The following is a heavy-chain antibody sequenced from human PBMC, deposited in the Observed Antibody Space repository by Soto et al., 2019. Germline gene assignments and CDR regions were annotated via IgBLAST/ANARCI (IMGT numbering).Heavy chain of an antibody. CDR2: IWYDGSNK. CDR1: GFTFSSYG. J-gene: IGHJ3*02. Sequence: GGSLRLCCAASGFTFSSYGMHWVRQAPGKGLEWVAVIWYDGSNKYYADSVKGRFTISRDNSKNTLYLQMNSLRAEDTAVYYCARPRGIVVVPAATPLAIRGQGTIVTVSS. V-gene: IGHV3-33*01. CDR3: ARPRGIVVVPAATPLAI. D-gene: IGHD2-2*01.